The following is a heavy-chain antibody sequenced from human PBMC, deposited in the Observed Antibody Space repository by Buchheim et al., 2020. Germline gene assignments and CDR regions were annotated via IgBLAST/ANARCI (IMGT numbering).Heavy chain of an antibody. CDR2: IYYSGHT. V-gene: IGHV4-30-4*01. J-gene: IGHJ4*02. CDR3: ARAAYGDYGIGY. CDR1: GGSMSSGDYY. Sequence: QVQLQESGPGLVKPSQTLSLTCTVSGGSMSSGDYYWGWIRQPPGKGLEWIGYIYYSGHTYYNMSLKSRVTISVDTSKNQYPLSLRSMTAADTAVYYCARAAYGDYGIGYWGQGTL. D-gene: IGHD4-17*01.